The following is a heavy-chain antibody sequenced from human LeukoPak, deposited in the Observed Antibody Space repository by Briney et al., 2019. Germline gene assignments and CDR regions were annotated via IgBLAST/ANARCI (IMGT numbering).Heavy chain of an antibody. V-gene: IGHV4-34*01. CDR2: INHSGST. D-gene: IGHD2-2*02. Sequence: SETLSLTCAVYGGSFSGYYWSWIRQPPGKGLEWIGEINHSGSTNYNPSLKSRVTISVHTSKNQFSLKLSSVTAADTAVYYCARGRVVPAAIEVGDWNSLDYWGQGTLVTVSS. J-gene: IGHJ4*02. CDR1: GGSFSGYY. CDR3: ARGRVVPAAIEVGDWNSLDY.